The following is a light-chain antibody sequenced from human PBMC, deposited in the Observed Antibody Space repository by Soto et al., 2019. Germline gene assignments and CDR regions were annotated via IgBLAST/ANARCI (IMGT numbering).Light chain of an antibody. V-gene: IGLV2-23*02. J-gene: IGLJ3*02. CDR2: AVS. CDR3: CSYAGSSTLL. Sequence: QSALTQPASVSGSPGQSITVSCTGTSSDIGSYNLVSWYQHHPGKAPKLMIYAVSKRPSGVSSRFSGSKSGNTASLTISGLQAEDGADYFCCSYAGSSTLLFGGGTKVTVL. CDR1: SSDIGSYNL.